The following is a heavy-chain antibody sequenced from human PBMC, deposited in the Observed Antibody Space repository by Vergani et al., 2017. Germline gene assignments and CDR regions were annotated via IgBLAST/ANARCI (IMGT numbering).Heavy chain of an antibody. CDR3: SRHSTVEWLVKLGWIDP. CDR1: GAYIRSSNYY. J-gene: IGHJ5*02. D-gene: IGHD6-19*01. Sequence: QLQLQESGPGLVKPSATLSLTCSVSGAYIRSSNYYWGWIRQPPGKGLDWIASIYYSGRTYYNPSLKSRVPISVDTSKNTFSLKLSSVTAADTAVYFCSRHSTVEWLVKLGWIDPWGQGILVTVSS. CDR2: IYYSGRT. V-gene: IGHV4-39*01.